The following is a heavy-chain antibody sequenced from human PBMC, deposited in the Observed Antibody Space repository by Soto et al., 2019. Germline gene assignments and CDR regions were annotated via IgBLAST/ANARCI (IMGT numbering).Heavy chain of an antibody. CDR1: GGSFSGYY. Sequence: PTETLSLTCAVYGGSFSGYYWSWIRQPPGKGLEWIGEINHSGSTNYNPSLKSRVTISVDTSKNQFSLKLSSVTAADTAVHYCASCSSRSDWYFDLWGRGTLVTVS. D-gene: IGHD6-6*01. J-gene: IGHJ2*01. CDR3: ASCSSRSDWYFDL. CDR2: INHSGST. V-gene: IGHV4-34*01.